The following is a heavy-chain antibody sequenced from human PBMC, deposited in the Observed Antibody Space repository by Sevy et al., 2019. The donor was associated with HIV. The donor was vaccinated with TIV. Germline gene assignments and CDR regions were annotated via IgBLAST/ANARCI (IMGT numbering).Heavy chain of an antibody. CDR1: GFTFRSYA. CDR3: AKDLAYESSGYHDY. V-gene: IGHV3-23*01. CDR2: ITGNGGST. J-gene: IGHJ4*02. D-gene: IGHD3-22*01. Sequence: GGSLRLSCSASGFTFRSYAMNWVRQAPGKGLEWVSAITGNGGSTYYADSVKGRFTSSRDNSKSTLYLQMNSLRAEDTALYYCAKDLAYESSGYHDYWGQGTLVTVSS.